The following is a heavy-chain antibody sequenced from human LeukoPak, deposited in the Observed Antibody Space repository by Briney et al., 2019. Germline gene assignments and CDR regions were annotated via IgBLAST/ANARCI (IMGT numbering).Heavy chain of an antibody. J-gene: IGHJ2*01. V-gene: IGHV3-53*01. CDR1: GFTVSSNY. CDR2: IYSGGST. CDR3: ARAGGNSRAYWYFDL. Sequence: GGSLRLSCAASGFTVSSNYMSWVRQAPGKGLEWVSVIYSGGSTYYADSVKGRFIISRDNSKNTLYLQMNSLRAEDTAVYYCARAGGNSRAYWYFDLWGRGTLVTVSS. D-gene: IGHD2-21*02.